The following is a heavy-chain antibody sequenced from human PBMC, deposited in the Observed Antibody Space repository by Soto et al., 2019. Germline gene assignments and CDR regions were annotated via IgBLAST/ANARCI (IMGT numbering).Heavy chain of an antibody. CDR3: ARPSTVTTLDAFDI. V-gene: IGHV3-11*01. CDR2: ISSSGSTI. D-gene: IGHD4-17*01. J-gene: IGHJ3*02. CDR1: GFTFSDYY. Sequence: GGSLRLSCAASGFTFSDYYMSWIRQAPGKGLEWVSYISSSGSTIYYADSVKGRFTISRDNAKNSLYLQMNSLRAEDTAVYYCARPSTVTTLDAFDIWGQGTMVTVSS.